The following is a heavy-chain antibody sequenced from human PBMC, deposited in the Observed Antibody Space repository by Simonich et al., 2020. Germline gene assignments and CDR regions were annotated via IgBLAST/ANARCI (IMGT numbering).Heavy chain of an antibody. CDR2: INHSGST. CDR3: ARRYYSTSFDY. J-gene: IGHJ4*02. D-gene: IGHD6-6*01. V-gene: IGHV4-34*01. Sequence: QVQLQQWGAGLLKPSETLSLTCAVYGGSFSGYYWSWIRQPPGKGLEWIGEINHSGSTTYNPSLKIRVTISVDTSKNQFSLKLSSVTAADTAVYYCARRYYSTSFDYWGQGTLVTVSS. CDR1: GGSFSGYY.